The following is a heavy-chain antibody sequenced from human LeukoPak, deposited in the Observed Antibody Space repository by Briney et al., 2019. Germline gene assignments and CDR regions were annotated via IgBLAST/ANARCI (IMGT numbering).Heavy chain of an antibody. V-gene: IGHV1-2*02. J-gene: IGHJ5*02. Sequence: GGSVKVSCKASGYTFTGYYMHGVRQAPGQGLEWVGWINPNSGGTNYAQKFQGRVTMTRDTSISTAYMELSRLRSDDTAVYYCERGYCSGGSCPARIDPWGQGTLVTVSS. CDR2: INPNSGGT. CDR3: ERGYCSGGSCPARIDP. CDR1: GYTFTGYY. D-gene: IGHD2-15*01.